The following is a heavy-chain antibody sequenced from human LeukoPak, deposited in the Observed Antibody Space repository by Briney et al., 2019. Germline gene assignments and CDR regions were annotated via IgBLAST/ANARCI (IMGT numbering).Heavy chain of an antibody. D-gene: IGHD3-22*01. CDR2: ISADNGNT. Sequence: ASVKVSCEASGYTFTSYVISWVRQAPGQGLERMGWISADNGNTTYAQKLQGRVTMTTDTSTSTAYMELRSLRSDDTAVYYCARDYYDSSGYLHDAFDIWGQGTMVTVSS. V-gene: IGHV1-18*01. CDR1: GYTFTSYV. CDR3: ARDYYDSSGYLHDAFDI. J-gene: IGHJ3*02.